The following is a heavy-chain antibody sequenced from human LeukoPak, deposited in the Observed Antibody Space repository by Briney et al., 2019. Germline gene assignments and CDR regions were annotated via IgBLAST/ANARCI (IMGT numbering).Heavy chain of an antibody. D-gene: IGHD1-1*01. CDR1: GYTFTIYG. CDR2: ISAYNGNT. J-gene: IGHJ5*02. V-gene: IGHV1-18*01. Sequence: GASVKVSCKASGYTFTIYGISWVRQAPGQGLEWMGWISAYNGNTQYAQKLQGRVTMTTDTSTSTAYMELRRLRSDDTAVYYCARDDRSNTWSWFDPWGQGTLVTVSS. CDR3: ARDDRSNTWSWFDP.